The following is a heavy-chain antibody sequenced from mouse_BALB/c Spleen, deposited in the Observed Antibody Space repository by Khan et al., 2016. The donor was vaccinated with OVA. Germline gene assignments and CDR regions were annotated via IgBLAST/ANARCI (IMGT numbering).Heavy chain of an antibody. Sequence: EVKLMESGPELVKPGASVKMSCKASGYTFTSYVMHWVKQKPGQGLEWIGYINPYNDGTKYNEKFKGKVTLTSDKSSSTAYMELSSLTSEDSAVYYCARRNSSGYSVAYWGQGTLVTVSA. D-gene: IGHD3-1*01. V-gene: IGHV1S136*01. CDR2: INPYNDGT. J-gene: IGHJ3*01. CDR3: ARRNSSGYSVAY. CDR1: GYTFTSYV.